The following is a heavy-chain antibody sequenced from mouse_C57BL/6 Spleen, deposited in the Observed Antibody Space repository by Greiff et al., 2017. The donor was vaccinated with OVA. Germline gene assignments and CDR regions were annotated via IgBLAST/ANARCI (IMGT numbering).Heavy chain of an antibody. Sequence: QVQLQQSGAELMNPGASVKLSCKATGYTFTGYWIEWVKQRPGHGLEWIGEILPGSGSTNYNEKFKGKATFTADTSSNTAYMQLSSLTTEDSAIYYCATFYYGYDVFAYWGQGTLVTVSA. CDR2: ILPGSGST. D-gene: IGHD2-2*01. CDR3: ATFYYGYDVFAY. CDR1: GYTFTGYW. J-gene: IGHJ3*01. V-gene: IGHV1-9*01.